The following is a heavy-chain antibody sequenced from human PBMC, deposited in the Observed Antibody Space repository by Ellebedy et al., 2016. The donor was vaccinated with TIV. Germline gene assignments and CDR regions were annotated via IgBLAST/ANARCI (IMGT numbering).Heavy chain of an antibody. D-gene: IGHD2-21*02. CDR2: IKQDGSEK. CDR1: GFTFSTYW. J-gene: IGHJ4*02. V-gene: IGHV3-7*01. Sequence: AGSLRLSXAASGFTFSTYWMHWVRQAPGKGLEWVANIKQDGSEKYYVDSVRGRFTISRDNAKNSLYLQMNSLRAEDTAVYYCARALGGGDCYWGQGTLVTVSS. CDR3: ARALGGGDCY.